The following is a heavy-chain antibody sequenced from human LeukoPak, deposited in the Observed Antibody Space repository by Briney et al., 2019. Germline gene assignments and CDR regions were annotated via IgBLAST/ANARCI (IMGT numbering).Heavy chain of an antibody. CDR3: AREPSSVTGMLFDY. Sequence: SQTLSITCAISGDSVSSNSAAWNRIRQSPSRGLEWLGRTYYRSKWYNDYAVSVKSRIAINPDTSKNQFSLQLNSVTPEDTAVYYCAREPSSVTGMLFDYWGQGTLVTVSS. V-gene: IGHV6-1*01. CDR2: TYYRSKWYN. J-gene: IGHJ4*02. D-gene: IGHD6-19*01. CDR1: GDSVSSNSAA.